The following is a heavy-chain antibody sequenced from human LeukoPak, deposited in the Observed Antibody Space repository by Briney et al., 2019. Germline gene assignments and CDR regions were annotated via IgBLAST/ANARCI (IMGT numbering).Heavy chain of an antibody. Sequence: GGSLRLSCAASGFTFSSYSMNWVRQAPGSGLEWVSSISSSYPFIYYADSVKGRFTISRDNSKNTLYLQMNSLRAEDTAVYYCAREYYDILTGYSNWFDPWGQGTLVTVSS. CDR2: ISSSYPFI. CDR1: GFTFSSYS. CDR3: AREYYDILTGYSNWFDP. J-gene: IGHJ5*02. D-gene: IGHD3-9*01. V-gene: IGHV3-21*01.